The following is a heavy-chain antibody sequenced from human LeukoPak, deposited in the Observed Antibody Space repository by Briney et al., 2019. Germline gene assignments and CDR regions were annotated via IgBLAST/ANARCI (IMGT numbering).Heavy chain of an antibody. V-gene: IGHV3-74*01. CDR1: GFTFSSYW. D-gene: IGHD6-19*01. Sequence: GGSLRLPCAASGFTFSSYWMHWVRQAPGKGLVWVSRINSDGSTTNYADSVKGRFTISRDNAKNTLYLQMNSLRADDTAVYYCARSRWLDAFDYWGQGTLVTVSS. J-gene: IGHJ4*02. CDR2: INSDGSTT. CDR3: ARSRWLDAFDY.